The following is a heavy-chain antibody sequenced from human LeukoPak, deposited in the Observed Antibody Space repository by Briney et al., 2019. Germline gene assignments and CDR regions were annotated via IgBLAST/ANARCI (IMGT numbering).Heavy chain of an antibody. D-gene: IGHD6-19*01. CDR2: ISSSGSTI. V-gene: IGHV3-11*01. CDR3: ARLYSSGWYFDWFDP. Sequence: SGGSLRLSCAASGFTFSDYYMSWIRQAPGKGLEWVSYISSSGSTIYSAASVEGRFTITRDNANYPLYLQMNSRRAEETAVYYWARLYSSGWYFDWFDPWGKGTLVTVSS. CDR1: GFTFSDYY. J-gene: IGHJ5*02.